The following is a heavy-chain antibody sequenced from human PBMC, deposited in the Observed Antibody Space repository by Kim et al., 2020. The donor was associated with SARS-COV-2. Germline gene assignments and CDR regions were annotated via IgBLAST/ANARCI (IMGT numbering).Heavy chain of an antibody. D-gene: IGHD3-3*01. V-gene: IGHV3-30*01. Sequence: ADSVRGRFTNSRDNSKYTLSLQMNSLRAEDTAVYYCARAYDFWTGYYGDYWGQGTLVTVSS. J-gene: IGHJ4*02. CDR3: ARAYDFWTGYYGDY.